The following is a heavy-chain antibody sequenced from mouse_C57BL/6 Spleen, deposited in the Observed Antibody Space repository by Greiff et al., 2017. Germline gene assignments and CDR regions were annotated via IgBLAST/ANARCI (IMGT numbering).Heavy chain of an antibody. CDR1: GFSLTSYG. D-gene: IGHD2-4*01. J-gene: IGHJ4*01. CDR2: IWSDGST. CDR3: ARQNDYDVDYAMDY. Sequence: VKLMESGPGLVAPSQSLSITCTVSGFSLTSYGVHWVRQPPGKGLEWLVVIWSDGSTTYNSALKSRMSIRKDNSKSQVFLKMNSLQTDDTAMYYCARQNDYDVDYAMDYWGQGTSVTVSS. V-gene: IGHV2-6-1*01.